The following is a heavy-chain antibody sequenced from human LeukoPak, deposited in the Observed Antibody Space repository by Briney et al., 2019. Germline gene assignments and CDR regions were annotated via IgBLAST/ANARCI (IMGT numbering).Heavy chain of an antibody. J-gene: IGHJ5*02. CDR1: GGSISSYY. Sequence: SETLSLTCTVSGGSISSYYWSWIRQPAGKGLEWIGRIYTSGSTNYNPSLKSRVTMSVDTSKNQFSLKLSSVTAADTVVYYCARDGSSSWFGWFDPWGQGTLVTVSS. V-gene: IGHV4-4*07. CDR2: IYTSGST. D-gene: IGHD6-13*01. CDR3: ARDGSSSWFGWFDP.